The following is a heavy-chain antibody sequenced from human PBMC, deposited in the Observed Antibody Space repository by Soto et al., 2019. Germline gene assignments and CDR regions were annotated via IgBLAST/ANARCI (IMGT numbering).Heavy chain of an antibody. CDR1: GGSISSGGYS. Sequence: LSLTCAVSGGSISSGGYSWSWIRQPPGKGLEWIGYIYHSGSTYYNPSLKSRVTISVDRSKNQFSLKLSSVTAADTAVYYCARGGYCISTSCQDFDYWGQGTLVTVSS. J-gene: IGHJ4*02. CDR3: ARGGYCISTSCQDFDY. CDR2: IYHSGST. D-gene: IGHD2-2*01. V-gene: IGHV4-30-2*01.